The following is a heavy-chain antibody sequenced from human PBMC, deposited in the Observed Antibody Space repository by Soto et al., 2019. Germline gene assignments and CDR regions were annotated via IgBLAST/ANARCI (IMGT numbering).Heavy chain of an antibody. Sequence: PGGSLRLSCAASGFTFSSSSMNWVRQAPGKGLEWVSSISGTSDYIDYADSVKGRFTISRDNAMNSLYLQMNSLRAEDTAVYFSARDPCYYGSGSYYYFDQWGQGTLVTVSS. D-gene: IGHD3-10*01. CDR2: ISGTSDYI. V-gene: IGHV3-21*06. J-gene: IGHJ4*02. CDR3: ARDPCYYGSGSYYYFDQ. CDR1: GFTFSSSS.